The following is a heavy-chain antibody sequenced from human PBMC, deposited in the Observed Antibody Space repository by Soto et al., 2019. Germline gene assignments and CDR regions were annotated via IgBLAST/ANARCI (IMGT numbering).Heavy chain of an antibody. CDR2: ISAYNADT. Sequence: QVQLVQSGPEVKKPGASVKVSCKASGYTFTSYGISWVRQAPGQGLEWMGWISAYNADTNYAQKLQGWVTMTRDTSISTAYMELSRLRSDDTAVYYCARGGSPGGGYNWFDPWGQGTLVTVSS. V-gene: IGHV1-18*01. CDR3: ARGGSPGGGYNWFDP. D-gene: IGHD2-15*01. CDR1: GYTFTSYG. J-gene: IGHJ5*02.